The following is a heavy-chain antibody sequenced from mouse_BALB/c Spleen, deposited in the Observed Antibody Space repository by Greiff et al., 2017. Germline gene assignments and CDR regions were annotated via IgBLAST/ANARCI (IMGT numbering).Heavy chain of an antibody. CDR2: IWTGGGT. CDR1: GFSLTSYD. Sequence: VQLVESGPGLVAPSQSLSITCTVSGFSLTSYDISWIRQPPGKGLEWLGVIWTGGGTNYNSAFMSRLSISKDNSKSQVFLKMNSLQTDDTAIYYCVREVYYDYERGYYAMDYWGQGTSVTVSS. J-gene: IGHJ4*01. V-gene: IGHV2-9-2*01. CDR3: VREVYYDYERGYYAMDY. D-gene: IGHD2-4*01.